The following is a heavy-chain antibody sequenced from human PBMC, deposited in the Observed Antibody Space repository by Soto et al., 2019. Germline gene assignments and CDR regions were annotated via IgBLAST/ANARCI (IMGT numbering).Heavy chain of an antibody. CDR2: ISYDGSNK. D-gene: IGHD1-26*01. CDR3: ARDLGIVGATYDYYYGMDV. CDR1: GFTFSSYA. Sequence: QVQLVESGGGVVQPGRSLRLSCAASGFTFSSYAMHWVRQAPGKGLEWVAVISYDGSNKYYADSVKGRFTISRDNSKKTLYLQMNSLRAEDTAVYYCARDLGIVGATYDYYYGMDVWGQGTTVTVSS. J-gene: IGHJ6*02. V-gene: IGHV3-30-3*01.